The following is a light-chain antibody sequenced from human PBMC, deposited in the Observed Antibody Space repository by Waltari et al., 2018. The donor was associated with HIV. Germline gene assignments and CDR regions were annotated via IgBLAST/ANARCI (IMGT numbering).Light chain of an antibody. CDR1: SSDIGASHY. J-gene: IGLJ1*01. Sequence: QSALHQPASVSGSPGQSITISWTGTSSDIGASHYVFWYQQHPDKATKLLIYEVSNRPSGVSDRFSGSNSGNTASLTISGLRAEDEADYYCNSFTTSSTHVFGTGTKVTVL. V-gene: IGLV2-14*01. CDR2: EVS. CDR3: NSFTTSSTHV.